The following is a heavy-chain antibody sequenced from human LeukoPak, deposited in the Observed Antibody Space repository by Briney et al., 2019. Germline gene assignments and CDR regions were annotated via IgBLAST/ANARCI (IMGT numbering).Heavy chain of an antibody. CDR2: ISSINI. Sequence: PGGSLRLSCAASGFTFSAYSMNWVRQAPGKGLEWVSYISSINIYYADSLKGRFTISRDNAKNSVYLQMNSLRDEDTAIYYCARDKDGGFDFWGQGTLVNVSS. J-gene: IGHJ5*01. V-gene: IGHV3-21*05. D-gene: IGHD3-10*01. CDR1: GFTFSAYS. CDR3: ARDKDGGFDF.